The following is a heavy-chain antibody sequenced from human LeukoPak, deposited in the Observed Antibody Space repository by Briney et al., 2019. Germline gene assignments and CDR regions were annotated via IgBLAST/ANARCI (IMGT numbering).Heavy chain of an antibody. CDR1: GDSINSYY. Sequence: PSETLSLTCTVSGDSINSYYWSWIRQPPGKGLEWIGYIYSGGSTNHNPSLKSRVTISVDTSRNQFSLKLSSVTAADTAVYYCARHGVRYFRRLDYWGQGTLVTVSS. V-gene: IGHV4-59*08. D-gene: IGHD3-9*01. CDR3: ARHGVRYFRRLDY. J-gene: IGHJ4*02. CDR2: IYSGGST.